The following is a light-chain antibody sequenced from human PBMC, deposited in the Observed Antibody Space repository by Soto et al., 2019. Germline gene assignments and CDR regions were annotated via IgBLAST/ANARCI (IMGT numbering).Light chain of an antibody. CDR2: DAS. J-gene: IGKJ1*01. CDR1: RSVSSY. Sequence: EIVLTQSPATLSLSPGERATLSCRASRSVSSYLAWYQQKPGQAPRLLIYDASNRATGIPARFSGSGSGTDFTLTISSLEAEDLAVYYCQQRSNWPWTFGQGTKVDIK. V-gene: IGKV3-11*01. CDR3: QQRSNWPWT.